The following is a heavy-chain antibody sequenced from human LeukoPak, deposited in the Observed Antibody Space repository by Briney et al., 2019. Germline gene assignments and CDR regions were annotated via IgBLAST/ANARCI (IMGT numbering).Heavy chain of an antibody. CDR1: GYTFTSYY. CDR2: INPSGGST. Sequence: ASVKVSCKASGYTFTSYYMHWVRQAPGQGLEWMGIINPSGGSTSYAQKFQGRVTMTRDTSTSTVYMELSSLRSEGTAVYYCASLGTRGYSSSSRGWFDPWGQGTLVTVSS. J-gene: IGHJ5*02. D-gene: IGHD6-6*01. V-gene: IGHV1-46*01. CDR3: ASLGTRGYSSSSRGWFDP.